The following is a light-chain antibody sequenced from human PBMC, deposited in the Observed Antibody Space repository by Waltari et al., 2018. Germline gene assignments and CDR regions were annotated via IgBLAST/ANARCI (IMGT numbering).Light chain of an antibody. CDR2: NNH. CDR1: SSNIGSNP. CDR3: ATWDDSLNGPV. J-gene: IGLJ3*02. Sequence: QSVLTQPPSASGTPGQRVPISCSGSSSNIGSNPVNWYQQLPGTAPKLLLYNNHQRPSGVPDRFSGSKSGTSASLAISGLQSEDEADYYCATWDDSLNGPVFGGGTKLTVL. V-gene: IGLV1-44*01.